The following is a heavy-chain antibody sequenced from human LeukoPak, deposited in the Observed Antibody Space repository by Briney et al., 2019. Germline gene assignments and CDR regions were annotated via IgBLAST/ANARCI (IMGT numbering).Heavy chain of an antibody. D-gene: IGHD5-12*01. CDR1: GFTFSYAW. J-gene: IGHJ4*02. CDR2: ISSRSSTI. CDR3: ARDQSGYDYGVDY. V-gene: IGHV3-48*01. Sequence: GGSLRLSCAASGFTFSYAWINWVRQAPGKGLEWVSYISSRSSTIHYADSVKGRFTISRDNAKNSLYLQMNSLRAEDTAVYYCARDQSGYDYGVDYWGQGTLVTVSS.